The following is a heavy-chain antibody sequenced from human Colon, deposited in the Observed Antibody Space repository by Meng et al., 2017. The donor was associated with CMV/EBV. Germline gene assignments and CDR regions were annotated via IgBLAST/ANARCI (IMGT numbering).Heavy chain of an antibody. CDR2: IRGNGVDT. V-gene: IGHV3-23*01. CDR1: GFPFSTYG. D-gene: IGHD3-16*01. J-gene: IGHJ4*02. CDR3: ARDLVGGWPDY. Sequence: GESLKISCASSGFPFSTYGMSWVRQAPGKGLEWVSAIRGNGVDTFYADAGRGRFTISRDNSKNTLYLQMNSLRAEDTAVYYCARDLVGGWPDYWGQGTLVTVSS.